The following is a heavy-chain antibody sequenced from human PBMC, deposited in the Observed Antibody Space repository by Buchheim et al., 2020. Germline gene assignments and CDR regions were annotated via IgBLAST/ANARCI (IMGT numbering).Heavy chain of an antibody. D-gene: IGHD2-21*02. CDR3: ARERGGAYCGGDCQGVTGY. CDR2: VNHDGST. J-gene: IGHJ4*02. V-gene: IGHV4-34*01. CDR1: GGSFSGFY. Sequence: QVQIQQWGAGLLKPSETLSLTCAVYGGSFSGFYWSWIRQAPGRGLEWIGEVNHDGSTIYNLSVKSRVTISADRSTNQISLKLSSVTAADTAVYYCARERGGAYCGGDCQGVTGYWGQGTL.